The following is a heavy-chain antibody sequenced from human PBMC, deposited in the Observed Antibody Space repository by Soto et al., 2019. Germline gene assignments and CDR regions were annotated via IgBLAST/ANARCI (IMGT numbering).Heavy chain of an antibody. D-gene: IGHD2-15*01. J-gene: IGHJ3*01. Sequence: LRLSCAASGFTFSSYAMTWVRLAPGRGLEWVATIAGSGGMTYYTNSVRGRFTISRDNSKNTVSLQMSSLRAEDTAMYFCAKVNFFDTPGTFDVWGQGTTVTVSS. V-gene: IGHV3-23*01. CDR3: AKVNFFDTPGTFDV. CDR2: IAGSGGMT. CDR1: GFTFSSYA.